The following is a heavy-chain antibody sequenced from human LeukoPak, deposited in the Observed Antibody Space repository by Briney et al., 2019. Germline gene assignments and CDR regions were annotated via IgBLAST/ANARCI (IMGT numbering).Heavy chain of an antibody. V-gene: IGHV3-48*03. CDR1: GFTFFDHE. D-gene: IGHD6-13*01. Sequence: GGSLRLSCVASGFTFFDHEMSWVRQAPGKGLEWISYISSSSDTRFYADSVKGRFTISRDNAKNSLYVQMNSLRAEDTAVYYCARDDWGYSNSWGQGTLVTVSS. J-gene: IGHJ4*02. CDR2: ISSSSDTR. CDR3: ARDDWGYSNS.